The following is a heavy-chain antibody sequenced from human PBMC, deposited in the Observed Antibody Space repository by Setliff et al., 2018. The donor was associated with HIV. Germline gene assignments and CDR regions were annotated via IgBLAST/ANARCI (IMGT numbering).Heavy chain of an antibody. CDR2: IYYNGGT. J-gene: IGHJ5*02. V-gene: IGHV4-59*11. CDR1: GGSISSHY. Sequence: SETLSLTCTVSGGSISSHYWSWIRQPTGKGLEWIGLIYYNGGTNYNSSLESRVTISVDRSKNQFSLKLTSVTAADTAVYYCARVARMHPFDPWGRGALVTVSS. CDR3: ARVARMHPFDP.